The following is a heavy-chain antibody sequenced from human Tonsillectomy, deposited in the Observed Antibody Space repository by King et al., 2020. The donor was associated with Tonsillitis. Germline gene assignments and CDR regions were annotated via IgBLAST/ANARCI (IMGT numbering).Heavy chain of an antibody. Sequence: QLVQSGGGVVQPGRSLRLSCAASGFTFSSYAMHWVRQAPGKGLEWVAVISYDGSNKYYADSVKGRFTISRDNSKNTLYLQMNSLRAEDTAVYYCAREWSSGWYRNVDYWGQGTLVTVSS. CDR1: GFTFSSYA. CDR2: ISYDGSNK. J-gene: IGHJ4*02. V-gene: IGHV3-30*04. CDR3: AREWSSGWYRNVDY. D-gene: IGHD6-19*01.